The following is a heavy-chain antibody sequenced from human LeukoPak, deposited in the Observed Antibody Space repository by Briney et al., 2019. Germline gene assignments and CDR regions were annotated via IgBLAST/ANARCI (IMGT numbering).Heavy chain of an antibody. D-gene: IGHD6-19*01. CDR2: ISSSSSYI. Sequence: GGSLRLSCAASGFTFSSYSMNWVRQAPGKGLEWVSSISSSSSYIYYADSVKGRFTISRDNAKNSLYLQMNSLRAEDTAVYYCARDTAVAGNFDYWGQGTLVTVSS. J-gene: IGHJ4*02. CDR1: GFTFSSYS. V-gene: IGHV3-21*01. CDR3: ARDTAVAGNFDY.